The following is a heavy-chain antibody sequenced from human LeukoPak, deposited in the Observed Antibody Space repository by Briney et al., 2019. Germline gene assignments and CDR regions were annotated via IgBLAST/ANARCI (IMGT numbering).Heavy chain of an antibody. J-gene: IGHJ3*02. CDR3: ARDGYYDSSGYYYSAFDI. CDR2: INPSDGST. CDR1: GYTFTSYY. Sequence: ASVKVSCEASGYTFTSYYMHWVRQAPGQGLEWMGIINPSDGSTSYAQKFQGRVTMTRDMSTSTVYMELSSLRSEDTAVYYCARDGYYDSSGYYYSAFDIWGQGTMVTVSS. D-gene: IGHD3-22*01. V-gene: IGHV1-46*01.